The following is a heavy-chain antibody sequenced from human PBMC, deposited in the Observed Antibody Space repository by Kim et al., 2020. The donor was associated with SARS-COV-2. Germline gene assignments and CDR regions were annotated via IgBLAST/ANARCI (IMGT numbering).Heavy chain of an antibody. J-gene: IGHJ3*02. V-gene: IGHV1-8*01. CDR1: GNTFTSYD. CDR3: AFPYSSSDAFDI. Sequence: ASVKVSCKASGNTFTSYDINWVRQATGQGLEWMGWMNPNSGNTGYAQKFQGRVTMTRNTSISTAYMELSSLRSEDTAVYYCAFPYSSSDAFDIWGQGTMVTVSS. D-gene: IGHD6-6*01. CDR2: MNPNSGNT.